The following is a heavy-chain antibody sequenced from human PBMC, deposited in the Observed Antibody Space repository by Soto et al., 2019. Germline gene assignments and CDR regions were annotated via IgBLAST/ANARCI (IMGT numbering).Heavy chain of an antibody. J-gene: IGHJ4*02. CDR3: ARNFDSGGYYSDY. D-gene: IGHD3-22*01. Sequence: PGGSLRLSCAASGFPFSDYYMSWIRQAPGEGLERISYISSSAYTIYADSVKGRFTISRDNAKNSLFLQMTSLRVEDTAVYYCARNFDSGGYYSDYWGQGTLVTVSS. CDR1: GFPFSDYY. V-gene: IGHV3-11*06. CDR2: ISSSAYT.